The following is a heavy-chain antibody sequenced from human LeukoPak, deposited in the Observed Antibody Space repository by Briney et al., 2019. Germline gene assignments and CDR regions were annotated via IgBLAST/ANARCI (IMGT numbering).Heavy chain of an antibody. J-gene: IGHJ4*02. D-gene: IGHD2-2*01. CDR2: IRSKANSYAT. CDR1: GFIFSGSA. CDR3: TWRGCSSATCEYFFDH. Sequence: PGGSLRLSCAASGFIFSGSAMHWVRQASGKGLEWVGRIRSKANSYATAYAASVKGRFTISRDDSKNTAYLQMNSLKTEDTAVYYCTWRGCSSATCEYFFDHWGQGTLVTASS. V-gene: IGHV3-73*01.